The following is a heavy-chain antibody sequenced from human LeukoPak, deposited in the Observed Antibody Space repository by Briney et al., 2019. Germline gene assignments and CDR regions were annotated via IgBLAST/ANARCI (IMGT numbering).Heavy chain of an antibody. CDR2: IYSSGST. Sequence: SETLSLTCTVSGCSISSYYWRWIRQPPGKGLEWMGYIYSSGSTTYNPSLKSRVSISVHTSKTQFSLKLSCVTAADPAVYCCARGRLAVAGGGFDYWGQGTLVTVSS. CDR1: GCSISSYY. CDR3: ARGRLAVAGGGFDY. J-gene: IGHJ4*02. D-gene: IGHD6-19*01. V-gene: IGHV4-59*01.